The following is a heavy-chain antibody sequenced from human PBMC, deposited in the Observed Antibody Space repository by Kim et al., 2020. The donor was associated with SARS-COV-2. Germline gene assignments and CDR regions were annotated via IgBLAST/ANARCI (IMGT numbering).Heavy chain of an antibody. V-gene: IGHV1-24*01. D-gene: IGHD3-22*01. J-gene: IGHJ4*02. CDR3: ATASYDSSGYYPDSC. CDR2: FDPEDGET. Sequence: ASVKVSCKVSGYTLTELSMHWVRQAPGKGLEWMGGFDPEDGETIYAQKFQGIVTMTEDTSTDTAYMELSSLRSEDTAVYYCATASYDSSGYYPDSCWGQGTLVTVSS. CDR1: GYTLTELS.